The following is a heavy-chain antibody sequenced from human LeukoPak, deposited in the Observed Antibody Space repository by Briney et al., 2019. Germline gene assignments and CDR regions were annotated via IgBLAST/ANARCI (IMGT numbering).Heavy chain of an antibody. D-gene: IGHD1-14*01. CDR1: ELTFSSYN. CDR2: IWFDGSNT. V-gene: IGHV3-30*02. Sequence: GGSLRLSCAASELTFSSYNMNWVRQAPGRGLEGVAFIWFDGSNTDYADSVKGRFTISRDNSKNTLYLQMNSLRTEDTAVYFCARGEPPALVSYYFDYWGQGTLVTVSS. J-gene: IGHJ4*02. CDR3: ARGEPPALVSYYFDY.